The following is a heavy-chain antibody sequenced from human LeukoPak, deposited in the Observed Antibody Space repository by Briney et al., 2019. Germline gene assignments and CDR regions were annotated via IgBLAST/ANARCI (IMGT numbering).Heavy chain of an antibody. J-gene: IGHJ3*02. V-gene: IGHV1-8*01. D-gene: IGHD1-20*01. Sequence: GASVKVSCKASGYTFTNYDINWMRQATGQGLEWVGWMNPHSGNTGYVQKFQGRVSMTRDTSISTAYMEVTSLRSEDTAVYYCARGRKYNWSTGDDVFDMWGQGTMVTVSS. CDR3: ARGRKYNWSTGDDVFDM. CDR2: MNPHSGNT. CDR1: GYTFTNYD.